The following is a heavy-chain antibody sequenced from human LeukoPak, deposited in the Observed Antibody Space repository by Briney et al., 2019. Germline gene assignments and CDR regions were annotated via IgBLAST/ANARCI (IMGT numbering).Heavy chain of an antibody. CDR2: ISSSSSYI. Sequence: KPGGSLRLSCAASGFTFSSDSMNWVRQAPGKGLEWVSSISSSSSYIYYADSVKGRFTISRDNAKNSLYLQMNSLRAEDTAVYYCATAVDGTSLLFAYWGQGRLATVSS. J-gene: IGHJ4*02. D-gene: IGHD6-19*01. CDR3: ATAVDGTSLLFAY. CDR1: GFTFSSDS. V-gene: IGHV3-21*01.